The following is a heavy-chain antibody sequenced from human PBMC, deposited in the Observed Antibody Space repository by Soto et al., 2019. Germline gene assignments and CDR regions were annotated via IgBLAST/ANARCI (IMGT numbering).Heavy chain of an antibody. J-gene: IGHJ5*02. V-gene: IGHV4-30-4*01. Sequence: SETLSLTCTVSGDSISSNNNYWSWIRQPPGEGLEWIGFISYSGTTSYSPSLKSRVAISLDTSKNQFSLSLSSVTAADTAVYYFARGRGYSYGLDPWGQGTLVTVSS. CDR2: ISYSGTT. CDR3: ARGRGYSYGLDP. CDR1: GDSISSNNNY. D-gene: IGHD5-18*01.